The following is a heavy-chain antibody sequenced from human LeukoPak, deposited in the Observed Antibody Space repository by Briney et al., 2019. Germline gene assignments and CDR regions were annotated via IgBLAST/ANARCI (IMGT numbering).Heavy chain of an antibody. V-gene: IGHV4-39*01. D-gene: IGHD2-2*01. CDR3: ARLGVVPTAPIDY. CDR2: IHYSGST. Sequence: SETLSLTCTVSGGSISSTSYYWGWIRQPPGKGLEWIGSIHYSGSTYNNPSLKSRVTIPVDTSKNQFSLRLSSVTAADTAVYYCARLGVVPTAPIDYWGQGTLVTVSS. J-gene: IGHJ4*02. CDR1: GGSISSTSYY.